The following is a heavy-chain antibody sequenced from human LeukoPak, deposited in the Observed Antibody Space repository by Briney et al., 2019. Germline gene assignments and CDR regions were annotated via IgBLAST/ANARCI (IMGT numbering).Heavy chain of an antibody. J-gene: IGHJ5*02. CDR2: INSDGSST. CDR3: ARELAAAANWFDP. D-gene: IGHD6-13*01. Sequence: GRSLRLSCAASGFTFSSYWMHWVRQAPGKGLVWVSRINSDGSSTSYADSVKGRFTISRDNAKNTLYLQMNSLRAEDTAVYYCARELAAAANWFDPWGQGTLVTVSS. V-gene: IGHV3-74*01. CDR1: GFTFSSYW.